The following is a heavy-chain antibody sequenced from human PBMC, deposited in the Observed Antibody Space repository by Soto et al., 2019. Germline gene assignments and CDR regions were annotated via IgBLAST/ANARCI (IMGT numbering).Heavy chain of an antibody. Sequence: SETLSLTCAVYGGSFSGYYWSWIRQPPGKGLEWIGEINHSVSTNYNPSLKSRVTISVDTSKNQFSLKLSSVTAADTAVYYCARGPYSSSWYRPYYYYGMDVWGQGTTVTVSS. J-gene: IGHJ6*02. CDR2: INHSVST. D-gene: IGHD6-13*01. CDR3: ARGPYSSSWYRPYYYYGMDV. CDR1: GGSFSGYY. V-gene: IGHV4-34*01.